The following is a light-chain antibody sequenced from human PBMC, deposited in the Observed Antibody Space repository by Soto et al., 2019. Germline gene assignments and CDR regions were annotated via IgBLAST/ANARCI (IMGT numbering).Light chain of an antibody. CDR1: QTVSSS. Sequence: EIVLTQSPATLSLSPVERATLSRRASQTVSSSLAWYQQKPGQAPRLLIYEASNRATGIPARFSGSGSGADFTLTISSLEPEDFALYYCQQHINWPLTFGGGTKVDIK. CDR2: EAS. J-gene: IGKJ4*01. CDR3: QQHINWPLT. V-gene: IGKV3-11*01.